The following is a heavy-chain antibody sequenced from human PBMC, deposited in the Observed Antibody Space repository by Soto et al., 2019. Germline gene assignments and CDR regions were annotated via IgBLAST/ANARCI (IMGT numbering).Heavy chain of an antibody. Sequence: EVQLLESGGGLVQPGGSLRLSCAASGFIYTNYAMSWVRQAPGEGLEWVSAITRDGTIYYRDSVKGRFTISRDNSEDTVYHQMSSLRAEDTAVYYCVKESYEGAYGDYWGQGTLVTVSP. D-gene: IGHD3-22*01. V-gene: IGHV3-23*01. CDR1: GFIYTNYA. J-gene: IGHJ4*02. CDR2: ITRDGTI. CDR3: VKESYEGAYGDY.